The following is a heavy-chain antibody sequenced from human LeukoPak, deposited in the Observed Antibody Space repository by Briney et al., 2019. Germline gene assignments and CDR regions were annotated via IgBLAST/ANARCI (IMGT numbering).Heavy chain of an antibody. CDR2: INHSGST. CDR1: GGSFSGYY. J-gene: IGHJ3*02. CDR3: ARTCGGDCSGAFDI. Sequence: SETLSLTCAVYGGSFSGYYWSWIRQPPGKGLEWIGEINHSGSTNYNPSLKSRVTISVDTSKNQFSLKLSSVTAADTAVYYCARTCGGDCSGAFDIWGQGTMVTVSS. D-gene: IGHD2-21*02. V-gene: IGHV4-34*01.